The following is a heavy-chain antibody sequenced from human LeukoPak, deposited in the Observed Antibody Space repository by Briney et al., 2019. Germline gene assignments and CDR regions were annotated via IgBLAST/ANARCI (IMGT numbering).Heavy chain of an antibody. Sequence: GGSLRLSCVASGITFSTNWMHWLRQVPGKGPVWVSRINPDGSTTGYADSVKGRFTISRDNAKNTLYLQMLSLRADDTAVYYCAGGNYGNWFEYGGQGALVTVSS. J-gene: IGHJ4*02. D-gene: IGHD4-11*01. CDR2: INPDGSTT. CDR1: GITFSTNW. CDR3: AGGNYGNWFEY. V-gene: IGHV3-74*01.